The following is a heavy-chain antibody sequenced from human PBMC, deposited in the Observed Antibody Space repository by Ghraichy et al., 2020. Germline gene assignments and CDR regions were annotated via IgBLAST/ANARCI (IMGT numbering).Heavy chain of an antibody. J-gene: IGHJ5*02. CDR2: MYYSGST. Sequence: SETLSLTCTVSGGSISNYYWSWIRQPPGKGLEWIGYMYYSGSTNYNPSLKSLVTISVDTSKNQLSLKLSSVTSSDTAVYYCARLGSANSTPPSWGQGTLVTVSS. D-gene: IGHD3-16*01. CDR3: ARLGSANSTPPS. V-gene: IGHV4-59*01. CDR1: GGSISNYY.